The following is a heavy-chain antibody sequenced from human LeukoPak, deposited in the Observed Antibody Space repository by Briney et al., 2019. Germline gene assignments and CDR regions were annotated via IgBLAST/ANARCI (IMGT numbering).Heavy chain of an antibody. CDR1: GYTLTELS. CDR3: ATGVLGYYDSSGRDAFDI. J-gene: IGHJ3*02. Sequence: RASVKVSCKGSGYTLTELSMHWVRQPRGKGLAWMGGFDPEDGETIYVQKFQGRVTMPEDTSTDTAYVQLSSLRSEDTAVYYCATGVLGYYDSSGRDAFDIWGQGTMVTVSS. D-gene: IGHD3-22*01. V-gene: IGHV1-24*01. CDR2: FDPEDGET.